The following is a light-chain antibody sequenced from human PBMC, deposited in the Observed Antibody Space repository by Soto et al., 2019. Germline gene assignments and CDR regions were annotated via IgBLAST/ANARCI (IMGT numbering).Light chain of an antibody. V-gene: IGKV3-15*01. CDR2: GAS. CDR1: QSVSSN. CDR3: QQYNNWPPLT. J-gene: IGKJ4*01. Sequence: EIVMTQSPATLSVSPGERATLSCRASQSVSSNLAWYQQKPGQAPRLLIYGASTRATGITARFSGSGSGTEFTLTISSLQSEDFTVYYCQQYNNWPPLTFGGGTKVESK.